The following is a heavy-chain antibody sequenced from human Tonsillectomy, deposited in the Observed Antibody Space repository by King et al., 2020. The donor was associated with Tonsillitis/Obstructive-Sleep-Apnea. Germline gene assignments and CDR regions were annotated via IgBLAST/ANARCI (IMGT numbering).Heavy chain of an antibody. Sequence: QLVESGPEVKKPGTSVKVSCQASGFTFTRSAVQWVRQARGQRLEWVGWIAVGSGNTNYAQKFQERVTITRDMSTSTVYMELSSLGPEETAVYYWAAVLWVRELPWGFDYWGQGSLVTVSS. CDR1: GFTFTRSA. J-gene: IGHJ4*02. CDR2: IAVGSGNT. V-gene: IGHV1-58*01. CDR3: AAVLWVRELPWGFDY. D-gene: IGHD3-10*01.